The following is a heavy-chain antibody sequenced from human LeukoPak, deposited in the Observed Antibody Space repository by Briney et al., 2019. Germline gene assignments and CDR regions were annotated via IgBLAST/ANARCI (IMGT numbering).Heavy chain of an antibody. J-gene: IGHJ5*02. Sequence: PSETLSLTCTVSGGSISSYYWSWIRKPPGKGLEWIGYIYYSGSTNYNPSLKSRVTISVDTSKNQFSLKLSSVTAADTAVYYCARAPGRVYYDILTGSHNWFDPWGQGTLVTVSS. CDR3: ARAPGRVYYDILTGSHNWFDP. CDR1: GGSISSYY. CDR2: IYYSGST. D-gene: IGHD3-9*01. V-gene: IGHV4-59*01.